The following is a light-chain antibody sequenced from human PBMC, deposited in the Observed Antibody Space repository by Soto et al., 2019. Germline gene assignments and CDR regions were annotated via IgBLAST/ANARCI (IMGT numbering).Light chain of an antibody. CDR2: EGS. V-gene: IGLV2-23*01. CDR3: CSYAGSSTFA. CDR1: SSGVGRYNL. Sequence: QSVLTHPASVSGSPGQSMTISCTGTSSGVGRYNLVSWYQQHPGKAPKLMIYEGSTRPSAVSNRFSGSKSDNTDSLTCSGLQAEAEADDYGCSYAGSSTFAFGTGTKVSV. J-gene: IGLJ1*01.